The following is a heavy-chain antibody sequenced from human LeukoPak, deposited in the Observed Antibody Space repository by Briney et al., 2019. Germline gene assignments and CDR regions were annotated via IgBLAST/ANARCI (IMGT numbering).Heavy chain of an antibody. Sequence: SETLSLTCAVFGGSFSGHYWSWIRQPPGKGLEWIGEINHRGSTTYNPSLKSRVTISVDTSKNQFSLKLSSVTAADTAVYYCARSDDYGDPFDPWGQGTLVTVSS. CDR2: INHRGST. J-gene: IGHJ5*02. D-gene: IGHD4-17*01. CDR1: GGSFSGHY. CDR3: ARSDDYGDPFDP. V-gene: IGHV4-34*01.